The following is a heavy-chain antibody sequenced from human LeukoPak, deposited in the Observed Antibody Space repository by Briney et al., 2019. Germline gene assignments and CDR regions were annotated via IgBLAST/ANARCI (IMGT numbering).Heavy chain of an antibody. CDR1: GGSFSGYY. Sequence: SETLSLTCAVYGGSFSGYYWSWIRQPPGKGLEWIGEINHSGSTNYNPSLKTRVTISVYTFMNQFSLKPDSAAAEDSAGYYSARGNDFWTWFDHWGQGTLVTVSS. V-gene: IGHV4-34*01. CDR3: ARGNDFWTWFDH. CDR2: INHSGST. D-gene: IGHD3-3*01. J-gene: IGHJ5*02.